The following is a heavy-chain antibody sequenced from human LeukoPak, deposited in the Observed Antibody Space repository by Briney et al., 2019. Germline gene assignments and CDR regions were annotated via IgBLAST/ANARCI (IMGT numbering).Heavy chain of an antibody. Sequence: GGSLRLSCAASGFTFSSYSMNWVGQAPGKGVEGVSSISSSSSYRYYADSAKGLFTISTDNPTNSLYLQTNSLSAEDTAVYYCARNYGSGSYGDYWGQGTLVTVSS. CDR1: GFTFSSYS. CDR3: ARNYGSGSYGDY. D-gene: IGHD3-10*01. V-gene: IGHV3-21*01. J-gene: IGHJ4*02. CDR2: ISSSSSYR.